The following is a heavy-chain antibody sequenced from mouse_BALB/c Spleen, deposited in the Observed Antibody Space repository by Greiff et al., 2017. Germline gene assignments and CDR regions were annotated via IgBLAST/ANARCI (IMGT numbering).Heavy chain of an antibody. CDR3: ARKPYDAYDTWFAY. D-gene: IGHD2-3*01. CDR1: GFNIKDYY. CDR2: IDPENGNT. Sequence: EVMLVESGAELVRPGALVKLSCKASGFNIKDYYMHWVKQRPEQGLEWIGWIDPENGNTIYDPKFQGKASITADTSSNTAYLQLSSLTSEDTAVYYCARKPYDAYDTWFAYWGQGTLVTVSA. V-gene: IGHV14-1*02. J-gene: IGHJ3*01.